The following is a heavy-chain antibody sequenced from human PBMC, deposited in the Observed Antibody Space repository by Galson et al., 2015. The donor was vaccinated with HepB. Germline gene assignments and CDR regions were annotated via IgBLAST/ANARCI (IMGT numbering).Heavy chain of an antibody. J-gene: IGHJ4*02. Sequence: SLRLSCAASRFTFDNYGMSWVRQAPGKGLEWVSSISRSGRRTYYTDAVKGRFTISRDNSRDTLYLQMDSLRVEDTAVYFCAKDPHYCESSGTYFTPHYFDYWGQGTPVTVSS. CDR1: RFTFDNYG. CDR2: ISRSGRRT. CDR3: AKDPHYCESSGTYFTPHYFDY. D-gene: IGHD3-22*01. V-gene: IGHV3-23*01.